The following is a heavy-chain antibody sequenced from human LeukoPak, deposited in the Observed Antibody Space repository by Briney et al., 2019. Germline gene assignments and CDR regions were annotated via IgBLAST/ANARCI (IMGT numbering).Heavy chain of an antibody. Sequence: PGGSLRLSCAASGFTFSSYEMNWVRRAPGKGLEWVSYISSSGNTIYYADSVKGRFTISRDNTKNSLYLQMNSLRAEDSAVYYCARGIPLDYWGQGTLVTVSS. V-gene: IGHV3-48*03. CDR2: ISSSGNTI. J-gene: IGHJ4*02. CDR1: GFTFSSYE. CDR3: ARGIPLDY.